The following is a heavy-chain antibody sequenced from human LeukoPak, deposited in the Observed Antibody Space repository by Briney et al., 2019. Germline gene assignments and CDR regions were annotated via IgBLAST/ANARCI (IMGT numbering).Heavy chain of an antibody. CDR3: ARNDRGYAFDI. CDR2: IYSGGST. Sequence: GGSLRLSCAASGFTVSSNYMSWVRQAPGKGLEWVSVIYSGGSTYYADSVKGRFTISRDNSKNTLYLQMNSLRAEDTAVYYCARNDRGYAFDIWGQGTMVTVSS. CDR1: GFTVSSNY. V-gene: IGHV3-53*01. D-gene: IGHD3-16*01. J-gene: IGHJ3*02.